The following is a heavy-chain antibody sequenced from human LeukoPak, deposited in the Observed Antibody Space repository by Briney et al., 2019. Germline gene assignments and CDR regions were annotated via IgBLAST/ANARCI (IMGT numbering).Heavy chain of an antibody. V-gene: IGHV1-18*01. J-gene: IGHJ4*01. CDR2: IDPSNGKI. D-gene: IGHD3-3*01. Sequence: ASVKVSCKASGYTFKRYGICWVRQAPGQGLEWIGWIDPSNGKIKYAEKLQGRVTMTTDTSTSTAYMDLRSLRSDDTAVYYCVRDRVSGHFDYWGRGTLVTVSS. CDR1: GYTFKRYG. CDR3: VRDRVSGHFDY.